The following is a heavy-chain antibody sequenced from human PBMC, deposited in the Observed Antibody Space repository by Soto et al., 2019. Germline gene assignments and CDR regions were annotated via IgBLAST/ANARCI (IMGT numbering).Heavy chain of an antibody. CDR2: ISGSGGST. V-gene: IGHV3-23*01. CDR1: GFTFSSYA. CDR3: AKVGLWFGELLGPCYFDY. Sequence: HPGGSLRLSCAASGFTFSSYAMSWVRQAPGKGLEWVSAISGSGGSTYYADSVKGRFTISRDNSKNTLYLQMNSLRAEDTAVYYCAKVGLWFGELLGPCYFDYWGQGTLVTVSS. J-gene: IGHJ4*02. D-gene: IGHD3-10*01.